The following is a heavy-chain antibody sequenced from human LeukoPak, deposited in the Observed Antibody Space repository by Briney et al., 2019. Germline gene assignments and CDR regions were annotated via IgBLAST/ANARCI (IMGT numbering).Heavy chain of an antibody. V-gene: IGHV3-33*06. Sequence: WGSLRLSCTASEFTFSRLGMHWVRQAPGKGLEWVADIWYDGSNNYNAAFVKGLFTISIDNSKNTLYLQMNSLRAEDTAVYYCAKRHSRYCSGGSCYSAPDRRDSVDYYGMDVWGQGTTVTVSS. D-gene: IGHD2-15*01. CDR1: EFTFSRLG. CDR2: IWYDGSNN. CDR3: AKRHSRYCSGGSCYSAPDRRDSVDYYGMDV. J-gene: IGHJ6*02.